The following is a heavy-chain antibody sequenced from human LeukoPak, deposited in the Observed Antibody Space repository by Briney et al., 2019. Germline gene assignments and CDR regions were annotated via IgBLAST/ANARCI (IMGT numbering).Heavy chain of an antibody. CDR2: IYHSGST. D-gene: IGHD3-3*01. J-gene: IGHJ4*02. CDR3: ARGTRGGSYDFWSGYLAFDY. Sequence: SSETLSLTCTVSGGSISSGGYYWSWIRQPPGKGLEGIGYIYHSGSTYYNPSLKSRVTISVDRSKNQFSLKLSSVTAADTAVYYCARGTRGGSYDFWSGYLAFDYWGQGTLVTVSS. V-gene: IGHV4-30-2*01. CDR1: GGSISSGGYY.